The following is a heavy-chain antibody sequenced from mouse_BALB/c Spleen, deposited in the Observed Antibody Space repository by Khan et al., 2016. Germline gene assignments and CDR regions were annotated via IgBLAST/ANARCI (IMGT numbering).Heavy chain of an antibody. CDR3: ARYDHDYDAWFAY. CDR1: GFSLTNSG. D-gene: IGHD2-4*01. V-gene: IGHV2-9*02. CDR2: IWPGGST. Sequence: QVQLKESGPGLVAPSQSLSITCTVSGFSLTNSGVHWIRQPPGKGLEWLGVIWPGGSTDYNSALMSRLSITKDNSQNQVFLIMISLQTDATAMYYSARYDHDYDAWFAYWGQGTLVIVSA. J-gene: IGHJ3*01.